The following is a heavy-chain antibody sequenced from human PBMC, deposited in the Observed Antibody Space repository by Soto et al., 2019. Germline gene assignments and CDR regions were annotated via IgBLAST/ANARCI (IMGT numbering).Heavy chain of an antibody. J-gene: IGHJ6*02. V-gene: IGHV3-7*01. D-gene: IGHD5-18*01. CDR2: INEDGSEK. Sequence: EVQLVESGGGAVQPGGSLRLSCLVSGFMFTKHWMGWVRQVPGKGLEWLANINEDGSEKNYVDSVKGRFTISRDNAKNSLYLQMSSLRAEDTAVYYCARCGSYGFVWFYYYAMDVWGQGTAVTVSS. CDR1: GFMFTKHW. CDR3: ARCGSYGFVWFYYYAMDV.